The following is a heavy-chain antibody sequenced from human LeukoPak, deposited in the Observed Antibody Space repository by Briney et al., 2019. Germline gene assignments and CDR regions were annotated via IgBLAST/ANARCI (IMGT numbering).Heavy chain of an antibody. D-gene: IGHD3-16*02. CDR3: ARGGLYEYVWGSYRRQSFDY. J-gene: IGHJ4*02. V-gene: IGHV3-48*03. Sequence: GGSLRLSCAASGFTFSSFEMNWVRQAPGKGLEGVSYISRSGSNTYYADSLKGRFTISRDNAKNSPYLQMNSLRDHDTAVYYCARGGLYEYVWGSYRRQSFDYWGQGTLVTVSS. CDR1: GFTFSSFE. CDR2: ISRSGSNT.